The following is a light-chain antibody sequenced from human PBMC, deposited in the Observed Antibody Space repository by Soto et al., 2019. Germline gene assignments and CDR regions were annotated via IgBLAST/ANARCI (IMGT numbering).Light chain of an antibody. J-gene: IGLJ1*01. CDR3: SSYTSGTTLYV. CDR2: EVS. V-gene: IGLV2-14*01. CDR1: SSDVGGYNF. Sequence: QSALTQPASVSGSPGQSFTISCTGTSSDVGGYNFVSWYQQHPGKAPKLMIYEVSNRPSGVSNRFSGSKSGNTASLTISGLQAEDEADYYCSSYTSGTTLYVFGTGTKLTVL.